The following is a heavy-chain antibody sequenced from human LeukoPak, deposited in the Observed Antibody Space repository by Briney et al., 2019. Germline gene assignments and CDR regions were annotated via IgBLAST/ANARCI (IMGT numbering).Heavy chain of an antibody. CDR1: GYTFTGYY. D-gene: IGHD4-17*01. CDR3: ARDNYGRLDY. Sequence: ASVKVSCKASGYTFTGYYMHWVRQAPGQGLEWMGWINPNSGGTNYAQKFQGRVTMTRDTSISTAYMELNTLKSDDTAVYYCARDNYGRLDYWGQGSLVTVSS. CDR2: INPNSGGT. V-gene: IGHV1-2*02. J-gene: IGHJ4*02.